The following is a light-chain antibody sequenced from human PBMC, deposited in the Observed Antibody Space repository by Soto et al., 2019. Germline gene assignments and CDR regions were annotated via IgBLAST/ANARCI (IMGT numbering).Light chain of an antibody. J-gene: IGKJ4*01. CDR3: QQYNHWPPLT. CDR1: QSVGRN. Sequence: EIVMTQSPATLSVSPGERATLSCRASQSVGRNLAWYQQKPGQAPRLLIYGASTRATGIPARFSGSGSGTEFTLTISSLQPEDFAIYSCQQYNHWPPLTFGGGTKVEIK. CDR2: GAS. V-gene: IGKV3-15*01.